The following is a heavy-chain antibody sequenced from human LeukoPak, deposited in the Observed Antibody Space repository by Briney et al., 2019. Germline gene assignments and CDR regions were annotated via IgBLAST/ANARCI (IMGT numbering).Heavy chain of an antibody. CDR2: IYYSGST. D-gene: IGHD3-22*01. CDR1: GGSISSYY. J-gene: IGHJ4*02. CDR3: ARAQKKYYYASSGYYSRDYFDF. V-gene: IGHV4-59*01. Sequence: SETLSLTCTVSGGSISSYYWSWIRQPPGKGLEWIGYIYYSGSTNYNPSLKSRVTISVDTSKNQFSLKLSSVTAADTAVYYCARAQKKYYYASSGYYSRDYFDFWGQGTLVTVSS.